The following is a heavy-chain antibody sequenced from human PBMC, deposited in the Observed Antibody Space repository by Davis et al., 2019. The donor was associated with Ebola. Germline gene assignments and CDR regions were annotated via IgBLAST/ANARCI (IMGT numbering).Heavy chain of an antibody. J-gene: IGHJ4*02. CDR3: ARDLSPGGYYDSSGYFDY. Sequence: SCAASGFTFSSYAMHWVRQAPGKGLEWVAVISYDGSNKYYADSVKGRFTISRDNSKNTLYLQMNSLRAEDTAVYYCARDLSPGGYYDSSGYFDYWGQGTLVTVSS. CDR1: GFTFSSYA. D-gene: IGHD3-22*01. V-gene: IGHV3-30*04. CDR2: ISYDGSNK.